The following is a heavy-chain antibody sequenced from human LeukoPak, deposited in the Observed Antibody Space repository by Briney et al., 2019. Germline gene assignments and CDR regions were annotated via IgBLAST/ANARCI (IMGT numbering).Heavy chain of an antibody. J-gene: IGHJ4*02. CDR1: GASISDSW. Sequence: PSETLSLTCAVSGASISDSWWSWIRQPPGKGLEWIGYIRYTGSTMYNPSLKSRVTISVDTSKNHFSLELTSVTAADTAVYYCARTGTNGGYWGQGTLVTVSS. D-gene: IGHD1-7*01. V-gene: IGHV4-59*01. CDR2: IRYTGST. CDR3: ARTGTNGGY.